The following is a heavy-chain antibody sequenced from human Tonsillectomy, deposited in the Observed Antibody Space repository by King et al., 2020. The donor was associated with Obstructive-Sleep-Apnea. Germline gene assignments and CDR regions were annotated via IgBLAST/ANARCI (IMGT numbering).Heavy chain of an antibody. CDR3: AKSRRTRDGYNWWYFDY. Sequence: QLVQSGGVVVQPGGSRRLSVEASGFTFSDYTRHWVGQARGKGLEWVSYIIWVGVSAHFANSVKGRFPISRDNSKDSLYLQMHSLRAEDTALYYCAKSRRTRDGYNWWYFDYWGQGTLVTVSS. V-gene: IGHV3-43*01. CDR1: GFTFSDYT. J-gene: IGHJ4*02. D-gene: IGHD5-24*01. CDR2: IIWVGVSA.